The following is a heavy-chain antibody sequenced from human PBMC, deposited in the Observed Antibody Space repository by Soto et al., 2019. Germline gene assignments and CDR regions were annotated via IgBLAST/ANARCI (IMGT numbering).Heavy chain of an antibody. CDR3: VRLLWFGELT. V-gene: IGHV2-5*02. D-gene: IGHD3-10*01. J-gene: IGHJ4*02. CDR2: IYWDGDK. Sequence: QITLKESGPPLVKPTQTLTLTCTISGFSLSTGGVGVGWIRQPPGKALDWLALIYWDGDKRYSPSLKSRLTITKDTSKNQVVLTMTNMDPVDTATYYCVRLLWFGELTWGQGTLVTVSS. CDR1: GFSLSTGGVG.